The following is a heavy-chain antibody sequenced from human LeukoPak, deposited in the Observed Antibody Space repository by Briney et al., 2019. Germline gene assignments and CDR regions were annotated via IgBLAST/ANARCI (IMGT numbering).Heavy chain of an antibody. CDR3: ARAVRRKDPGSGSHVDY. CDR2: INSDGSST. J-gene: IGHJ4*02. CDR1: GFTFSSYW. Sequence: PGGSLRLSCAASGFTFSSYWMHWVRQAPGKGLVWVSRINSDGSSTSYADSVKGRFTISRDNAKNTLYLQMNSLRAEDTAVYYCARAVRRKDPGSGSHVDYWGQGTLVTVSS. V-gene: IGHV3-74*01. D-gene: IGHD3-10*01.